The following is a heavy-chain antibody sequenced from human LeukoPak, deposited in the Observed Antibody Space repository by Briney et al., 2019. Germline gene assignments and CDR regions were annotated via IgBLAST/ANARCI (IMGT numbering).Heavy chain of an antibody. CDR3: ARDDVGIAARPFDY. CDR2: IIPIFGTA. V-gene: IGHV1-69*05. Sequence: VKVSCKASGGTFSSYAISWVRQAPGQGLEWMGRIIPIFGTANYAQKFQGRVTITTDESTSTAYMELSSLRSEDTAVYYCARDDVGIAARPFDYWGQGTLVTVSS. J-gene: IGHJ4*02. CDR1: GGTFSSYA. D-gene: IGHD6-6*01.